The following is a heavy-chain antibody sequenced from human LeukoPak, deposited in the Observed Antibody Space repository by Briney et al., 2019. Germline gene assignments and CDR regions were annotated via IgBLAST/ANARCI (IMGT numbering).Heavy chain of an antibody. CDR3: ARSSSWYLYWFDP. CDR1: GYTFTSYD. Sequence: GASVKVSCKASGYTFTSYDINWVRQATGQGLERMGWMNPNSGNTGYAQKFQGRVTMTRNTSISTAYMELSSLRSEDTAVYYCARSSSWYLYWFDPWGQGTLVTVSS. V-gene: IGHV1-8*01. J-gene: IGHJ5*02. CDR2: MNPNSGNT. D-gene: IGHD6-13*01.